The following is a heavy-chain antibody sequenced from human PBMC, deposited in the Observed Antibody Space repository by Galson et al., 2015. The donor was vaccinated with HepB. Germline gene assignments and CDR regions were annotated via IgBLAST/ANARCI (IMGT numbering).Heavy chain of an antibody. Sequence: SLRLSCAAYEFTFDDYAMHWVRQAPGKGLEWVSGISWNSGSMGYADSVKGRFTISRDNAKNSLYLQLNSLRAEDTALYFCAKVGWVFGSCRPLCYLDYWGQGALVTVSA. D-gene: IGHD3-10*01. V-gene: IGHV3-9*01. CDR1: EFTFDDYA. J-gene: IGHJ4*02. CDR3: AKVGWVFGSCRPLCYLDY. CDR2: ISWNSGSM.